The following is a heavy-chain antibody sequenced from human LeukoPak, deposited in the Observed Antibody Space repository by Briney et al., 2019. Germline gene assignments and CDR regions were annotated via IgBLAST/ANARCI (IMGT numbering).Heavy chain of an antibody. CDR1: GFTFSSYA. V-gene: IGHV3-23*01. D-gene: IGHD6-6*01. CDR2: ISGSGGST. J-gene: IGHJ4*02. CDR3: AKDHIAARLVGVDY. Sequence: PRGSLRLSCAASGFTFSSYAMSWVRQAPGKGLEWVSAISGSGGSTYYADSVKGRFTISRDNSKNTLYLQMNSLRAEDTAVYYCAKDHIAARLVGVDYWGQGTLVTVSS.